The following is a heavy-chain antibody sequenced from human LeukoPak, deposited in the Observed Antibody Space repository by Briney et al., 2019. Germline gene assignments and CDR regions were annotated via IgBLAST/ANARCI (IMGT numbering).Heavy chain of an antibody. V-gene: IGHV3-74*01. CDR1: GFIFSDYY. Sequence: GGSLRLSCAASGFIFSDYYMSWIRQAPGKGLVWVSRINSDGSSTSYADSVKGRFTISRDNAKNTLYLQLNSLRAEDTAVYYCARGGFCSGGSCPVDYYYYMDVWGKGTTVTVSS. CDR2: INSDGSST. J-gene: IGHJ6*03. D-gene: IGHD2-15*01. CDR3: ARGGFCSGGSCPVDYYYYMDV.